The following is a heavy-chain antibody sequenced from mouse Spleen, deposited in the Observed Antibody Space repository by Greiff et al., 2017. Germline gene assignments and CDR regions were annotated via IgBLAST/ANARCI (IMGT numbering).Heavy chain of an antibody. V-gene: IGHV14-3*01. CDR3: AREAITTVVAYYFDY. J-gene: IGHJ2*01. CDR2: IDPANGNT. D-gene: IGHD1-1*01. CDR1: GFNIKNTY. Sequence: IQLQQSVAELVRPGASVKLSCTASGFNIKNTYMHWVKQRPEQGLEWIGRIDPANGNTKYAPKFQGKATITADTSSNTAYLQLSSLTSEDTAIYYCAREAITTVVAYYFDYWGQGTTLTVSS.